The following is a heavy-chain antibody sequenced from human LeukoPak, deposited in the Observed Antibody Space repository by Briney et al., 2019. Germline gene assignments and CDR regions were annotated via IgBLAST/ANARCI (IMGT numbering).Heavy chain of an antibody. CDR1: GGSISSSSDY. J-gene: IGHJ5*02. V-gene: IGHV4-39*07. D-gene: IGHD5-24*01. CDR2: FYYSGST. Sequence: SETLSLTCTVSGGSISSSSDYWGWIRQPPGKGLEYIGSFYYSGSTYYNPSLKSRVTMSVDTSKNQFSLKLSSVTAADTAVYYCARAVEMATITWWFDPWGQGTLVTVSS. CDR3: ARAVEMATITWWFDP.